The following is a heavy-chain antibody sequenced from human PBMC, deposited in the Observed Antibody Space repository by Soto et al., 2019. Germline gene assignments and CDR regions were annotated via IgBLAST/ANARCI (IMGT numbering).Heavy chain of an antibody. CDR3: AREGYHYDFWSGYWSDP. J-gene: IGHJ5*02. D-gene: IGHD3-3*01. V-gene: IGHV1-46*03. CDR1: GYTFTSYY. Sequence: GASVKVSCKASGYTFTSYYMHWVRQAPGQGLEWMGIINPSGGSTSYAQKFQGRVTMTRDTSTSTVYMELSSLRSEDTAVYYCAREGYHYDFWSGYWSDPWGQGTLVTVSS. CDR2: INPSGGST.